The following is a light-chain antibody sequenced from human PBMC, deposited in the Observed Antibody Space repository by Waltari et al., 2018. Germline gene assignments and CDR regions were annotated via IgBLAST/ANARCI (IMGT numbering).Light chain of an antibody. J-gene: IGKJ1*01. V-gene: IGKV4-1*01. CDR1: QSVLSSSNNKNF. Sequence: DIVMTQSPDSLTVSLGERATVNCKSSQSVLSSSNNKNFLAWYQQTPGQPPKLHIYWASTRGSGVPDRCSGSGSGTDFTLTISSLQAEDVAVYYCQQYYITPPTFGQGTKVEIK. CDR2: WAS. CDR3: QQYYITPPT.